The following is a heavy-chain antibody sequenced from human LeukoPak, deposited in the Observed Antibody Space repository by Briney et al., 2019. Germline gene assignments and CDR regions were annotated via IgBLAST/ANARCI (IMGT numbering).Heavy chain of an antibody. CDR3: SRDLPYSSSWESIDY. V-gene: IGHV1-18*01. CDR1: GYTFSKYG. D-gene: IGHD6-13*01. Sequence: AASVKVSCKASGYTFSKYGISWVRQAPGQGLEWMGWISAFNGNTHYAQKLQGRVTMTTDTTASTAYMELRSLRSDDTAVYYCSRDLPYSSSWESIDYWGQGTLVTVSS. J-gene: IGHJ4*02. CDR2: ISAFNGNT.